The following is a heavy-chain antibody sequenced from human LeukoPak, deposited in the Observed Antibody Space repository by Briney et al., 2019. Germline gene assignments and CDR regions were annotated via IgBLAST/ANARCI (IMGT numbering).Heavy chain of an antibody. CDR2: IIPIFGTA. CDR1: GGTFSRFA. D-gene: IGHD2-2*01. Sequence: SVKVSCKASGGTFSRFAVSWVRQAPGQGLEWMGGIIPIFGTANYAQKFQGRVTITADESTSTAYMELSSLRSDDTAVYNCARVVTPRYCTSPTCYWKGWFDPWGQGTLVTVSS. J-gene: IGHJ5*02. V-gene: IGHV1-69*01. CDR3: ARVVTPRYCTSPTCYWKGWFDP.